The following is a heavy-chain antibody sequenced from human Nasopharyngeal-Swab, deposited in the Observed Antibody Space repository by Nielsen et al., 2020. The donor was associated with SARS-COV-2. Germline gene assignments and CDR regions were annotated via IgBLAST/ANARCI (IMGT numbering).Heavy chain of an antibody. Sequence: SETLSLTCAVYGGSFSGYYWSWIRQPPGKGLEWIGEINHSGSTNYNPSLKSRVTISVDTSKNQFSLKLSSVTAADTAVYYCAGGRAPLDYWGQGTLVTVSS. J-gene: IGHJ4*02. CDR3: AGGRAPLDY. V-gene: IGHV4-34*01. CDR2: INHSGST. CDR1: GGSFSGYY.